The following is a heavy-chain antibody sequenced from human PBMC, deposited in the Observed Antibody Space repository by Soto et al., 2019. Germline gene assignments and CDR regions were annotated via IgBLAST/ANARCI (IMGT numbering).Heavy chain of an antibody. D-gene: IGHD2-2*02. CDR2: IKSKADGGTT. CDR3: ANPYRGEVY. CDR1: DFTFANAW. V-gene: IGHV3-15*07. J-gene: IGHJ4*02. Sequence: GWSLRLSSSASDFTFANAWISWFRQAPGKGLEWVGRIKSKADGGTTDYAAPVKGRFTISRDNSKNTLYLQMNSLRAEDTAVYYCANPYRGEVYWGQGTLVTVSS.